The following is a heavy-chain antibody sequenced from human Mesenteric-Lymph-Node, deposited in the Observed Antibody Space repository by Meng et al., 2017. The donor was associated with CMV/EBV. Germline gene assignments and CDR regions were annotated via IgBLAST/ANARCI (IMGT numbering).Heavy chain of an antibody. D-gene: IGHD6-13*01. Sequence: ASVKVSCKASGYTFTSYGISWVRQAPGQGLEWMGWISAYNGNTNYAQKLQGRVTMTTDTSTSTAYMELRSLRSDDTAVYYCARVISAGIAGRKGAFDIWGQGTMVTVSS. CDR1: GYTFTSYG. J-gene: IGHJ3*02. V-gene: IGHV1-18*01. CDR2: ISAYNGNT. CDR3: ARVISAGIAGRKGAFDI.